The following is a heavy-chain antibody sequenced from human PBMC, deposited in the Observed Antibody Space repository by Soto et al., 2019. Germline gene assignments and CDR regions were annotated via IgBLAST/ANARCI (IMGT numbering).Heavy chain of an antibody. D-gene: IGHD6-13*01. V-gene: IGHV3-23*01. CDR1: GFTFSSYA. J-gene: IGHJ4*02. CDR3: AKDRAGYSSSPEPLDY. CDR2: ISGSGGST. Sequence: GGSLRLSCAASGFTFSSYAMSWVRQAPGKGLEWVSAISGSGGSTYYADSVKGRLPISRDNSKDTLYLQRNSLVAEDTAVYYCAKDRAGYSSSPEPLDYWGQGTLVTVSS.